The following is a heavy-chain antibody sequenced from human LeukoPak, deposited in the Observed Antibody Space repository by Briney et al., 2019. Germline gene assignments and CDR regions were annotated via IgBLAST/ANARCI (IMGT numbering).Heavy chain of an antibody. CDR3: AKSRAPRHYYYYMDV. D-gene: IGHD6-25*01. CDR2: ISWNSGSI. J-gene: IGHJ6*03. CDR1: GFTFDDYA. Sequence: PGGSLRLSCAASGFTFDDYAMHWVRQAPGKGLEWVSGISWNSGSIGYADSVKGRFTISRDNAKNSLYLQMNSLRAEDMALYYCAKSRAPRHYYYYMDVWGKGTTVTVSS. V-gene: IGHV3-9*03.